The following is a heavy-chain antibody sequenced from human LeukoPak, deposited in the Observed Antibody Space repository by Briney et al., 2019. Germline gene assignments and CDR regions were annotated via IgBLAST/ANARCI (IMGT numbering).Heavy chain of an antibody. CDR3: AREGGPYRPLDY. J-gene: IGHJ4*02. CDR2: VNLQGST. CDR1: GGSISDTNW. Sequence: SETLSLTCGVSGGSISDTNWWTWFRQPPGKGLEWIGEVNLQGSTNYNPSLKSQVAISVDKSENHISLKLTSVTAADTAVYYCAREGGPYRPLDYSGQGTLVTVAS. V-gene: IGHV4-4*02.